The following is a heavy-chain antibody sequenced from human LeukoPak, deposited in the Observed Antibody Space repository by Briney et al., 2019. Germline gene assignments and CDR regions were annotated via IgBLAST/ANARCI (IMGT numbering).Heavy chain of an antibody. J-gene: IGHJ4*02. Sequence: ASMKVSCKASGYTFTNFDINWVRQATGQGLEWMGWMNPNIGNAGYAQKFQDRLTITWDASITTAYMDLSSLRSEDTAVYYCARVGYSNSYDYWGQGTQVTVSP. CDR3: ARVGYSNSYDY. D-gene: IGHD1-26*01. CDR2: MNPNIGNA. CDR1: GYTFTNFD. V-gene: IGHV1-8*01.